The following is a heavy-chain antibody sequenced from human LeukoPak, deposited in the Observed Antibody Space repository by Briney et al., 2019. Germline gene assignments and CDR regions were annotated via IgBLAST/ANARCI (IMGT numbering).Heavy chain of an antibody. J-gene: IGHJ6*03. CDR1: GGSISSYY. CDR3: AKGEMATITYYYYYYMDV. V-gene: IGHV4-59*01. D-gene: IGHD5-24*01. CDR2: IYYSGST. Sequence: SETLSLTCTVSGGSISSYYWSWIRQPPGKGLEWIGYIYYSGSTNYNPSHKSRVTISVDTSKNQFSLKLSSVTAADTAVYYCAKGEMATITYYYYYYMDVWGKGTTVTVSS.